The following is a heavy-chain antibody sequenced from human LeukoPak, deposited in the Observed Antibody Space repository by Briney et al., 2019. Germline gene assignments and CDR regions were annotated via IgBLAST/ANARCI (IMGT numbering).Heavy chain of an antibody. CDR1: GFTFSSYG. Sequence: GGSLRLSCAASGFTFSSYGMSWVRQAPGEGLEWVSSISGSGGTTYYADSVKGRFTLSRDNSKNTLYLQMNSLRAEDTAVYYCAKGSRSLRFGHPGDYWGQGTLVTVSS. CDR2: ISGSGGTT. D-gene: IGHD3-10*01. J-gene: IGHJ4*02. V-gene: IGHV3-23*01. CDR3: AKGSRSLRFGHPGDY.